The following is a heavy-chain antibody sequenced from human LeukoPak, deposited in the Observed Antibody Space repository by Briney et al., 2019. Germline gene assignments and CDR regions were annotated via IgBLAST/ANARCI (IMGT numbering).Heavy chain of an antibody. Sequence: PSETLSLTCAVYGGSFSGYYWSWIRQPPGKGLEWIGEINHSGSTNYNPSLKSRVTISVDTSKNQFSLKLSSVTAAGTAVYYCARGLRYCSGGSCGEFDYWGRGTLVTVSS. D-gene: IGHD2-15*01. CDR1: GGSFSGYY. J-gene: IGHJ4*02. V-gene: IGHV4-34*01. CDR3: ARGLRYCSGGSCGEFDY. CDR2: INHSGST.